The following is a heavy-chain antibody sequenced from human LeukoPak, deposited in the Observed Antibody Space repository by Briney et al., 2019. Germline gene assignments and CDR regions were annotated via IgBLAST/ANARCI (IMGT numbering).Heavy chain of an antibody. D-gene: IGHD5-12*01. Sequence: GGSLRLSYAASGFTFNGNWMHWVRQAQGKGLVWVSRLDSDASITNYADSVKGRFTISSDNAKNTLYLQMNSLTAEDTAVYYCARVPGYSGYFYGMDVWGQGTTVTVS. J-gene: IGHJ6*02. V-gene: IGHV3-74*01. CDR3: ARVPGYSGYFYGMDV. CDR1: GFTFNGNW. CDR2: LDSDASIT.